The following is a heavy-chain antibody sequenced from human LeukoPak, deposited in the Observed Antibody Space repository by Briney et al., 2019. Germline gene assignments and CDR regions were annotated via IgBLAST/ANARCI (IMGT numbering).Heavy chain of an antibody. V-gene: IGHV3-66*01. CDR2: FYNVDTT. CDR1: GFTVSSTY. Sequence: GGSLRLSCAASGFTVSSTYMSWVRQAPGKGLEWVSVFYNVDTTYYANSVKGRFTISRDNSNNMLYLQMNSLRAEDTAVYYCARRLLTGYYEFWGQGTLVTVSS. CDR3: ARRLLTGYYEF. J-gene: IGHJ4*02. D-gene: IGHD3-9*01.